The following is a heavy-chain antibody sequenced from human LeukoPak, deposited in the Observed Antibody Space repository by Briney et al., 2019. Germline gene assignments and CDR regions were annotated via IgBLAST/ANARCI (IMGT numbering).Heavy chain of an antibody. CDR2: IDTDDDQ. D-gene: IGHD3-22*01. Sequence: SGPALVHPTPALTLTCTFSGFSRSTSGMRVGWMRQPPVKALEWLARIDTDDDQFYSTSLRTRITISKGTSKNQVVLTMTNMDPVDTATYYCARYDSSSYWFDYWGQGTLVTVSS. V-gene: IGHV2-70*04. CDR3: ARYDSSSYWFDY. CDR1: GFSRSTSGMR. J-gene: IGHJ4*02.